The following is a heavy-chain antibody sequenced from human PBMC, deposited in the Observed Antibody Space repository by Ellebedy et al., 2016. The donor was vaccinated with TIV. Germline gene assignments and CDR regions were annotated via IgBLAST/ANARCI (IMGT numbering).Heavy chain of an antibody. J-gene: IGHJ4*02. CDR2: VSHSGNT. CDR1: GGSSGGGGYF. CDR3: AASSLYSDSSGFNF. V-gene: IGHV4-31*03. Sequence: SETLSLTXTVSGGSSGGGGYFWNWIRHLPGKGLEWIGYVSHSGNTYYSPSLKSRVTMSIETSKSQFSLRLRSVTAADTALYYCAASSLYSDSSGFNFWGQGALVTVSP. D-gene: IGHD3-22*01.